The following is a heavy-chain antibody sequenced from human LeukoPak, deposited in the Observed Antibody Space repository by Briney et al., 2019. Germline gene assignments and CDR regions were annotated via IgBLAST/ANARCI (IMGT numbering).Heavy chain of an antibody. Sequence: GGSLRLSCAASGFTFSDYYMSWIRQAPGKGLEWVSYISSSGSTIYYADSVKGRFTISRDNAKNSLYLQMNSLRAEDTAVYYCARDDSSITIFGVVLDAFDIWGQGTMVTVSS. V-gene: IGHV3-11*04. J-gene: IGHJ3*02. CDR3: ARDDSSITIFGVVLDAFDI. CDR2: ISSSGSTI. CDR1: GFTFSDYY. D-gene: IGHD3-3*01.